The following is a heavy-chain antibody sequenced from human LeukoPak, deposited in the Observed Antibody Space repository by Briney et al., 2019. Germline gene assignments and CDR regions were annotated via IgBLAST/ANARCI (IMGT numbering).Heavy chain of an antibody. CDR3: ARGVPTGVDACDI. D-gene: IGHD7-27*01. J-gene: IGHJ3*02. CDR1: GFTFSIYW. V-gene: IGHV3-7*01. CDR2: IKQDGSEK. Sequence: PGGSLRLSCVASGFTFSIYWMSWVRQAPGKGLEWVANIKQDGSEKYYVDSVKGRFTISRDNAKNSLYLQMNSLRVEDTAVYYCARGVPTGVDACDIWGQGTMVTVSS.